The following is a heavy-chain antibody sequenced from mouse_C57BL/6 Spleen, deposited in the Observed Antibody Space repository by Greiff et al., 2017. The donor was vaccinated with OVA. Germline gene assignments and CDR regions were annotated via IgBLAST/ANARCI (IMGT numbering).Heavy chain of an antibody. J-gene: IGHJ4*01. CDR3: ARFTTVVDAMDD. CDR2: IDPNSGGT. Sequence: QVQLQQPGAELVKPGASVKLSCKASGYTFTSYWMHWVTQRPGRGLARIGRIDPNSGGTTYNEKFKSKATLTVDKPYSTAYMQLSSLTSEDSAVYYCARFTTVVDAMDDCGQGTSGTVSS. CDR1: GYTFTSYW. V-gene: IGHV1-72*01. D-gene: IGHD1-1*01.